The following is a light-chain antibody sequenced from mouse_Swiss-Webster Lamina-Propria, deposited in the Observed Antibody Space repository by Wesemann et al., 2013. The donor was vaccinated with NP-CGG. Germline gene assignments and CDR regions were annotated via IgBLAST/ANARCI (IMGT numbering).Light chain of an antibody. Sequence: DILLTQSPAILSVSPGERVSFSCRASQSISDYLHWYQQKSHESPRLLIKYASQSISGIPSRFSGSGSGSDFTLSINSVEPEDVGVYYCQNGHSFPRTFGGGTKLEIK. V-gene: IGKV5-39*01. J-gene: IGKJ1*01. CDR1: QSISDY. CDR3: QNGHSFPRT. CDR2: YAS.